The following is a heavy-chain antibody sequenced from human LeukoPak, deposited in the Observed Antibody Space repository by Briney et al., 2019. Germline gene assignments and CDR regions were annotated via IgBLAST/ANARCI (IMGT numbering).Heavy chain of an antibody. J-gene: IGHJ4*02. Sequence: SETLSLTCAVSGYSISSGYYWGWIRQPPGKGLAWIGSNYHSGMTYYNPPLKSRVTISVDTSKNQFSLKLSSVTAADTAVYYCARRLVGANVFDYWGQGTLVT. CDR3: ARRLVGANVFDY. CDR1: GYSISSGYY. V-gene: IGHV4-38-2*01. CDR2: NYHSGMT. D-gene: IGHD1-26*01.